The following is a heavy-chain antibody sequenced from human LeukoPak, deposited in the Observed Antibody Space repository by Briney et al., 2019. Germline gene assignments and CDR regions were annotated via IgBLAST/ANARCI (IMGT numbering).Heavy chain of an antibody. CDR2: IYYSGST. CDR3: ARRTETFTDY. Sequence: SETLSLTCTVSGGSISSSSYYWGWIRQPPGKGLEWIGNIYYSGSTYYSPSLKSRVTISVDTSKNQFSLKLSSVTAADTAVYYCARRTETFTDYWGQGTLVTVSS. CDR1: GGSISSSSYY. J-gene: IGHJ4*02. V-gene: IGHV4-39*01. D-gene: IGHD2-2*01.